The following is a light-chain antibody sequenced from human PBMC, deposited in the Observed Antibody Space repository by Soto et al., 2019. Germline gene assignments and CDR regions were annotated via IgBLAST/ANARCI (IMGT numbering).Light chain of an antibody. CDR2: ATS. CDR3: QQYGSSSWT. Sequence: EMVLTQSPGTLSLSPGERATLSCRASQSVSSSYLAWYQQKPGQPPRLAMYATSSRATGIPARFSGSGSGTDFTLTISRLEPEDFAVYYCQQYGSSSWTFGQGTKV. J-gene: IGKJ1*01. V-gene: IGKV3-20*01. CDR1: QSVSSSY.